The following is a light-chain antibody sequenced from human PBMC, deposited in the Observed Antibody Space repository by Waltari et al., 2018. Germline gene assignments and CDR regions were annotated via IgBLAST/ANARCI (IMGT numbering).Light chain of an antibody. J-gene: IGLJ2*01. CDR3: ATWDGRVNGVL. Sequence: QSVLTQAPSVSGTTGQRVTISCSGTNYNIGSGPVNWYQQVPGMSPKLLIYSNDQRPSGVPDRFSGSKSGTSASLAISGLQSEDEADYYCATWDGRVNGVLFGGGTKVTVL. V-gene: IGLV1-44*01. CDR1: NYNIGSGP. CDR2: SND.